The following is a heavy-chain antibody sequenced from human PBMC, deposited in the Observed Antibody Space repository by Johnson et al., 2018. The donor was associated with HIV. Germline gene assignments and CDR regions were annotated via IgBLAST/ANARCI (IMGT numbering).Heavy chain of an antibody. Sequence: MQLVESGGGLVKPGGSLRLSCAAPGSTFSSTWMHWVCQAPEKGLEWVAFIRYDGSEKNYVDSVKGRFNNFRDHAKNSLYMQMNSLRDEDTAIYYCTKRAGHCGGSSCPHVFDIWGQGTMVTVSS. CDR1: GSTFSSTW. J-gene: IGHJ3*02. CDR2: IRYDGSEK. D-gene: IGHD2-15*01. CDR3: TKRAGHCGGSSCPHVFDI. V-gene: IGHV3-7*03.